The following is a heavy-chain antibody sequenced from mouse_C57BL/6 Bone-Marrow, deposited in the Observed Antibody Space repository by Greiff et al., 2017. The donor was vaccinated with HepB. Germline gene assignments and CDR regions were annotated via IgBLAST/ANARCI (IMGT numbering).Heavy chain of an antibody. CDR3: ARDRELGRGFDY. J-gene: IGHJ2*01. CDR2: ISDGGSYT. V-gene: IGHV5-4*01. CDR1: GFTFSSYA. D-gene: IGHD4-1*01. Sequence: EVKLMESGGGLVKPGGSLKLSCAASGFTFSSYAMSWVRQTPEKRLEWVATISDGGSYTYYPDNVKGRFTISRDNAKNNLYLQMSHLKSEDTAMYYCARDRELGRGFDYWGQGTTLTVSS.